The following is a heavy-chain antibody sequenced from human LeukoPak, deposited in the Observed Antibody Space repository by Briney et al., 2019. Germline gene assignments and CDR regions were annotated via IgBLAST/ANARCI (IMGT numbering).Heavy chain of an antibody. Sequence: ASVKVSCKASGYSFTGYYLHWVRQAPGQGLEWMGWINPNSGGTNYAQKFQGRITMTRDTSITTAYMELSRLRSDDTAVYSCARDQTGLRYFDWLPMGAFDFWGQGILVTVSS. CDR2: INPNSGGT. CDR1: GYSFTGYY. D-gene: IGHD3-9*01. J-gene: IGHJ3*01. CDR3: ARDQTGLRYFDWLPMGAFDF. V-gene: IGHV1-2*02.